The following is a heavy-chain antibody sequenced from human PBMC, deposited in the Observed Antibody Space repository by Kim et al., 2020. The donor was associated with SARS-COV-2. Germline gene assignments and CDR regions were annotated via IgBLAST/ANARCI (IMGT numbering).Heavy chain of an antibody. CDR1: GFTFSSYG. D-gene: IGHD2-2*01. CDR2: ISHAGSNK. CDR3: SRDANQVLEV. J-gene: IGHJ6*02. Sequence: GGSLRLSCAASGFTFSSYGMHWVRQAPGKGLEWVADISHAGSNKKYADSVKDRFTISRDNSNNTLYLQVNSLRAEDTAIYYCSRDANQVLEVWGQGTTVTV. V-gene: IGHV3-30*03.